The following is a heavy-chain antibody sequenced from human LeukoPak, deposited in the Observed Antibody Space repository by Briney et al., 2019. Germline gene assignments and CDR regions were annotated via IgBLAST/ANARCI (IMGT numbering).Heavy chain of an antibody. CDR2: IWYDGSNI. J-gene: IGHJ6*03. CDR1: GFTFSSYG. V-gene: IGHV3-33*06. Sequence: GGCLRLSCAASGFTFSSYGMHWVRQAPGKGLEWVAVIWYDGSNIYYADSVRGRFTVSRDNSKNTLFLQMNGLRAEDTAVYYCAKDGDAGTAYYYYYMDVWGKGTTVTVSS. CDR3: AKDGDAGTAYYYYYMDV. D-gene: IGHD1-7*01.